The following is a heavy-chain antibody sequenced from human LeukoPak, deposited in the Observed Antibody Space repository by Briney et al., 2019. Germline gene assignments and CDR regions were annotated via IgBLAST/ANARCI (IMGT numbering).Heavy chain of an antibody. D-gene: IGHD6-19*01. V-gene: IGHV3-48*03. CDR3: ARDLGTHGGYVDP. Sequence: GGSLRLSCAASGFTFSSYEMNWVRQAPGKGLEWVSYISTSDSTTYYANSVKGRFTISRDNAKNSLYLQVDSLRVEDTGIYYCARDLGTHGGYVDPWGQGTLVTVSS. CDR1: GFTFSSYE. J-gene: IGHJ5*02. CDR2: ISTSDSTT.